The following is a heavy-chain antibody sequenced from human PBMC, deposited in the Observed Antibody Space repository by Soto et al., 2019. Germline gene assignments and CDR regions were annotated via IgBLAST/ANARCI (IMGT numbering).Heavy chain of an antibody. CDR2: INHSGST. CDR3: ARAYGGDVFDY. Sequence: QVQLQQWGAGLLKPSETLSLTCAVYGRSFSGYYWSWIRQPPGKGLEWIGEINHSGSTNYNPSLKSRVTISVDTSKNPFSLKLSSLTAADTVVYYCARAYGGDVFDYWGQGTLVSVSS. V-gene: IGHV4-34*01. D-gene: IGHD2-21*01. CDR1: GRSFSGYY. J-gene: IGHJ4*02.